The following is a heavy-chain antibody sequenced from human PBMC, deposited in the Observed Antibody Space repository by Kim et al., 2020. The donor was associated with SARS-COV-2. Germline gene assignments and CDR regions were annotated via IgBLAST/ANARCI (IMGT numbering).Heavy chain of an antibody. V-gene: IGHV3-23*01. J-gene: IGHJ4*02. CDR1: GFMFKNYA. D-gene: IGHD3-16*01. CDR2: IRRSGSTT. CDR3: AKGLGEGSTYRLFDF. Sequence: GGSLRLSCAVSGFMFKNYAMSWVRQAPGKGLERVSRIRRSGSTTYYADSAKGRFTISRDNSKETVFLQMNTLRAEDTAIYYCAKGLGEGSTYRLFDFWCQGTLVPVSS.